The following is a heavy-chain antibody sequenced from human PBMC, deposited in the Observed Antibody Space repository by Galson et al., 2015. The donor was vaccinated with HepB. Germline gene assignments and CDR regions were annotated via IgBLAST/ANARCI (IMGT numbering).Heavy chain of an antibody. V-gene: IGHV4-61*01. CDR1: GGSVSSGSYY. CDR3: ARDTRGVYCSSTSCDYYYYGMDV. J-gene: IGHJ6*02. D-gene: IGHD2-2*01. Sequence: ETLSLTCTVSGGSVSSGSYYWSWIRQPPGKGLEWIGYIYYSGSTNYNPSLKSRVTISVDTSKNQFSLKLSSVTAADTAVYYCARDTRGVYCSSTSCDYYYYGMDVWGQGTTVTVSS. CDR2: IYYSGST.